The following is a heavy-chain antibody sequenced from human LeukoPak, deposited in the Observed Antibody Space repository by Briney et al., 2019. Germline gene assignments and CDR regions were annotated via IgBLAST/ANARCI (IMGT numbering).Heavy chain of an antibody. CDR3: ARESDMVRGVIDY. V-gene: IGHV4-30-4*01. CDR2: IYYSGST. J-gene: IGHJ4*02. Sequence: SETLSLTCTVSGGSISSGDYYWSWIRQPPGKGLEWFGYIYYSGSTYYNPSLKSRVTISVDTSKNQFSLKLSSVTAADTAVYYCARESDMVRGVIDYWGQGTLVSVSS. CDR1: GGSISSGDYY. D-gene: IGHD3-10*01.